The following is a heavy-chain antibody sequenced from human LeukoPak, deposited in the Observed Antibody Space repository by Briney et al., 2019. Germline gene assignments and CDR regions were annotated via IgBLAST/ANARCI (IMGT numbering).Heavy chain of an antibody. CDR3: TTGTLTSDY. V-gene: IGHV3-15*01. CDR2: IKSKSDGGTT. Sequence: PGGSLRLSCAASGFTVSSNYMSWVRQAPGKGLEWVGRIKSKSDGGTTDNAAPVKGRFTISKDDSKNTLYLLMNSLKTEDTGIYYCTTGTLTSDYWGQGTLVTVSS. J-gene: IGHJ4*02. CDR1: GFTVSSNY. D-gene: IGHD4-17*01.